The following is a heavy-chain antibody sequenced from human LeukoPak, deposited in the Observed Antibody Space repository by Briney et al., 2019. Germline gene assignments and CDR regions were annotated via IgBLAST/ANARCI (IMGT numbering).Heavy chain of an antibody. Sequence: PSETLSFTCAVYGGSFSGYYWSWIRQPPGKGLEWIGEINHSGSTNYNPSLKSRVTISVDTSKNQFSLKLSSVTAADTAVYYCARGGPTYYYGSGSYWGGNYFDYWGQGTLVTVSS. CDR1: GGSFSGYY. CDR3: ARGGPTYYYGSGSYWGGNYFDY. V-gene: IGHV4-34*01. J-gene: IGHJ4*02. CDR2: INHSGST. D-gene: IGHD3-10*01.